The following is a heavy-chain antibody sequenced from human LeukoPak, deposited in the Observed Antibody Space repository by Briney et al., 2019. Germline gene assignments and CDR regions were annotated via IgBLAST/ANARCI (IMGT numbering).Heavy chain of an antibody. CDR2: ISSSSSYI. CDR3: AKLGGPSWNDAWDY. V-gene: IGHV3-21*01. D-gene: IGHD1-1*01. CDR1: GFTFSSYS. J-gene: IGHJ4*02. Sequence: TTGGSLRLSCAASGFTFSSYSMNWVRQAPGKGLEWVSSISSSSSYIYYADSVKGRFTISRDNSKNTLYLQMNSLRAEDTAVYYCAKLGGPSWNDAWDYWGQGTLVTVSP.